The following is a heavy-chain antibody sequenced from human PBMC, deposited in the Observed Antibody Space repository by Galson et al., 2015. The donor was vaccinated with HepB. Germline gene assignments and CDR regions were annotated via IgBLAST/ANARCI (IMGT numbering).Heavy chain of an antibody. J-gene: IGHJ6*02. Sequence: SVKVSCKVSGYTLTDLSMHWVRQAPGKGLEWMGGFDPEDGETIYAQKFQGRVTMTEDTSTDTAYMELSSLRSEDTAVYYCATNGGSPAVDFYYGMDVWGQGTTVTVSS. V-gene: IGHV1-24*01. CDR2: FDPEDGET. CDR3: ATNGGSPAVDFYYGMDV. CDR1: GYTLTDLS. D-gene: IGHD1-26*01.